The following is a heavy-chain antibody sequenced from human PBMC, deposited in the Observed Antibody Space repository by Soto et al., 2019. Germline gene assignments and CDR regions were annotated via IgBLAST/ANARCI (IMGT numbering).Heavy chain of an antibody. Sequence: SETLSLTCTVSGGSISSSSYYWGWIRQPPGKGLEWIGSIYYSGSTYYNPSLKSRVTISVDTSKNQFSLKLSSVTAADTAVYYCAKHTPAISFLDHWGQGTLVTVSS. CDR1: GGSISSSSYY. J-gene: IGHJ4*02. V-gene: IGHV4-39*01. CDR3: AKHTPAISFLDH. D-gene: IGHD2-15*01. CDR2: IYYSGST.